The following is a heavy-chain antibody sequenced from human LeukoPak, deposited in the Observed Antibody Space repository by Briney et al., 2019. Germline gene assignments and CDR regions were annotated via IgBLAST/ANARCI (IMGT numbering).Heavy chain of an antibody. J-gene: IGHJ4*02. Sequence: SETLSLTCTVSSGSISTGDYYWSWVRQPPGKGLEYIGYIYYSGSTYYNPSLKSRITISVDTSKNQFSLKLSSVTAADTAVYYCAVGHYYHSSGYLFDSWGRGTLVTVSS. D-gene: IGHD3-22*01. CDR3: AVGHYYHSSGYLFDS. V-gene: IGHV4-30-4*01. CDR2: IYYSGST. CDR1: SGSISTGDYY.